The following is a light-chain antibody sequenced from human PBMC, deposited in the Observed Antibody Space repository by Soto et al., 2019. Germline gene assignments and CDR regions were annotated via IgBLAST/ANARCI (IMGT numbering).Light chain of an antibody. Sequence: QSVLTQPPSVSGAPGQRVTISCTGSSSNIGADYDVHWYQQLPGTAPKLLIYDDNYRPSGVPDRFSGSKSGTSASLAITGLHAEDEADYYCQSYDSSLRGSVFGGGTKLTVL. CDR3: QSYDSSLRGSV. CDR1: SSNIGADYD. V-gene: IGLV1-40*01. CDR2: DDN. J-gene: IGLJ3*02.